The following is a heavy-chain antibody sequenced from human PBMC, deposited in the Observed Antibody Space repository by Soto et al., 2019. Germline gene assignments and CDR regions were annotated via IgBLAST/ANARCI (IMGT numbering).Heavy chain of an antibody. CDR3: ASPRRGFGEFALDY. V-gene: IGHV3-30-3*01. J-gene: IGHJ4*02. CDR1: GFTFSSYA. CDR2: ISYDGSNK. Sequence: QVQLVESGGGVVQPVRSLRLSCAASGFTFSSYAMHWVRQAPGKGLEWVAVISYDGSNKYYADSVKGRFTISRDNSKNTLYLQMNSLRAEDTAVYYCASPRRGFGEFALDYWGQGTLVTVSS. D-gene: IGHD3-10*01.